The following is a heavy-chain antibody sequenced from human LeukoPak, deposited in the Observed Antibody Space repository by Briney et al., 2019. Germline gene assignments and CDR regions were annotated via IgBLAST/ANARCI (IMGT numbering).Heavy chain of an antibody. CDR1: GGTFSSYA. V-gene: IGHV1-69*06. CDR3: ARVAISRSELPTQYYYYYGMDV. Sequence: GASVKVSCKASGGTFSSYAISWVRQAPGQGLEWMGGIIPIFGTANYAQKFQGRVTITADKPTSTAYMELSSLRSEDTAVYYCARVAISRSELPTQYYYYYGMDVWGKGTTVTVSS. CDR2: IIPIFGTA. J-gene: IGHJ6*04. D-gene: IGHD3-10*01.